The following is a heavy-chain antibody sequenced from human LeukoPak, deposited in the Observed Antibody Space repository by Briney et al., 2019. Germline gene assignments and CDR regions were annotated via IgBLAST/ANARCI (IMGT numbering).Heavy chain of an antibody. D-gene: IGHD3-9*01. CDR2: ISYDGSNK. CDR3: AKDSRPQLRYFDWQTDY. CDR1: GFTFSSYG. Sequence: GGSLRLSCAASGFTFSSYGMHWVRQAPGKGLEWVAVISYDGSNKYYADSVKGRFTISRDNSKNTLYLQMNSLRAEDTAVYYCAKDSRPQLRYFDWQTDYWGRGTLVTVSS. J-gene: IGHJ4*02. V-gene: IGHV3-30*18.